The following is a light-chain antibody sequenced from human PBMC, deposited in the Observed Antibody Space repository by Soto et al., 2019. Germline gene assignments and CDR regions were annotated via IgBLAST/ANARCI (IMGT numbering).Light chain of an antibody. CDR1: QSLLFSSNNKNY. Sequence: DIVMPPSPVSLAVSLSVTATIHCKSSQSLLFSSNNKNYFAWYRQKPGQPPKPLIYWASTREVGVPDRFRGSGSGTDFTLTISSLQAEDVAVYFCQQYYSTPRTFGKGTKV. CDR3: QQYYSTPRT. J-gene: IGKJ1*01. V-gene: IGKV4-1*01. CDR2: WAS.